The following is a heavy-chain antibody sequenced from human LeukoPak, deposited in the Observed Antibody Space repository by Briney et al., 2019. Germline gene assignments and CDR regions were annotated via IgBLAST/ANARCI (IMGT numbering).Heavy chain of an antibody. Sequence: SETLSLTCAVYGGTFSGYYWSWIRQPPGKGLEWIGEINHSGSTNYNPSLKSRVTISEDTSKNQFSLKLSSVTAADTAVYYCARAQWLVFDYWGQGTLVTVSS. CDR2: INHSGST. D-gene: IGHD6-19*01. CDR1: GGTFSGYY. J-gene: IGHJ4*02. CDR3: ARAQWLVFDY. V-gene: IGHV4-34*01.